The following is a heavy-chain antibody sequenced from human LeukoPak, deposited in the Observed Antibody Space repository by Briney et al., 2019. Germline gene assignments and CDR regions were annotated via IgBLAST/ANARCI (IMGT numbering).Heavy chain of an antibody. CDR3: AKESIGYCSGGSCYDY. D-gene: IGHD2-15*01. CDR1: GFTFSTYA. CDR2: VSANAYST. Sequence: PGGSLRLSCVASGFTFSTYAMTWVRQAPGKGLEWVSTVSANAYSTYYADSVKGRSTISRDNSKNTLYLQMNSLRAEDTAVYYCAKESIGYCSGGSCYDYWGQGTLVTVSS. J-gene: IGHJ4*02. V-gene: IGHV3-23*01.